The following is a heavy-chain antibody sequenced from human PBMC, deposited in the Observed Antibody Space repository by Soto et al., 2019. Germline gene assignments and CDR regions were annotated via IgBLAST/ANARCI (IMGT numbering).Heavy chain of an antibody. D-gene: IGHD3-16*02. J-gene: IGHJ4*02. CDR2: IYYTGST. V-gene: IGHV4-39*01. CDR3: ARLIGNPYYCDS. CDR1: GGSISSTSYY. Sequence: QLQLQESGPGLVKPSETLSLTSTVSGGSISSTSYYWGWIRQPPGNGLEWIGSIYYTGSTYYNPSLKSRVTRSVDTAKNQFSLNLSSVTAADTAVYYCARLIGNPYYCDSWGQGTLVTVSS.